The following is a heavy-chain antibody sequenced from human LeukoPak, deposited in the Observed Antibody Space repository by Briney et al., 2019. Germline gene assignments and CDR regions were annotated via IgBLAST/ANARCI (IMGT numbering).Heavy chain of an antibody. D-gene: IGHD2-15*01. V-gene: IGHV3-48*03. CDR3: ARDLGGSCYY. CDR1: GFTFSSYE. J-gene: IGHJ4*02. CDR2: ISSSGSTI. Sequence: GGSLRLSCAASGFTFSSYEMNWVRQAPGKGLEWVSYISSSGSTIYYADSVKGRFTISKDHSKNTLYLQMNSLRAEDTAVYYCARDLGGSCYYWGQGTLVTVSS.